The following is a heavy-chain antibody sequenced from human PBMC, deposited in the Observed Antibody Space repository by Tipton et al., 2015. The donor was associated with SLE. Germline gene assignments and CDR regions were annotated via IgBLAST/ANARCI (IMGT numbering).Heavy chain of an antibody. Sequence: LRLSCTVSGGAISSGGYYWGWIRQPAGEGLEWVGRIYTSGKTAYNPPLKSRVTISMDLSNNQFSVNLSSVTASDTAVYYCAKTLAGATPGRYQSYWYFDLWGRGLRVIVSS. CDR1: GGAISSGGYY. CDR2: IYTSGKT. J-gene: IGHJ2*01. V-gene: IGHV4-61*02. CDR3: AKTLAGATPGRYQSYWYFDL. D-gene: IGHD1-1*01.